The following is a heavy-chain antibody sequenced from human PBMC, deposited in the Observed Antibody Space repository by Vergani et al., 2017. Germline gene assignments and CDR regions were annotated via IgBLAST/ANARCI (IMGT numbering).Heavy chain of an antibody. V-gene: IGHV4-39*01. CDR3: ARGAGIAVAGTWFDP. D-gene: IGHD6-19*01. CDR2: IYYSGST. Sequence: QLQLQESGPGLVKPSETLSLTCTVSGGSISSSSYYWGWIRQPPGKGLEWIGSIYYSGSTYYNPSLKSRVTISVDTSKNQFSLKLSSVTAADTAVYYCARGAGIAVAGTWFDPWGQGTLVTVSS. CDR1: GGSISSSSYY. J-gene: IGHJ5*02.